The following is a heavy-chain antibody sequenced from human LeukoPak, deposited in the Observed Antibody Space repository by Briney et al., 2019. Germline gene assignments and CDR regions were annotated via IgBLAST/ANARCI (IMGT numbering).Heavy chain of an antibody. CDR2: TWYDGSNK. J-gene: IGHJ4*02. D-gene: IGHD2-21*02. Sequence: GRSLRLSCAASGFTFSSYGMHWVRQAPGKGLEWVAVTWYDGSNKYYADSVKGRSTISRDNSKNTLYLQMNSLRAEDTAVYYCARGWGTYCGGDCSSSHFDYWGQGTLVTVSS. V-gene: IGHV3-33*01. CDR3: ARGWGTYCGGDCSSSHFDY. CDR1: GFTFSSYG.